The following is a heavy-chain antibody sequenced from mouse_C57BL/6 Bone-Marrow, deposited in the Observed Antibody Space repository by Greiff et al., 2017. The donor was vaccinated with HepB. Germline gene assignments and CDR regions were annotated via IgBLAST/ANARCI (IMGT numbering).Heavy chain of an antibody. CDR2: SRNKANDYTT. CDR3: ARDAITGYWYFDV. Sequence: EVKVVESGGGLVQSGRSLRLSCATSGFTFSDFYMEWVRQAPGKGLEWIAASRNKANDYTTEYSASVKGRFIVSRDTSQSILYLQMNALRAEDTAIYYCARDAITGYWYFDVWGTGTTGTVSS. D-gene: IGHD1-2*01. CDR1: GFTFSDFY. V-gene: IGHV7-1*01. J-gene: IGHJ1*03.